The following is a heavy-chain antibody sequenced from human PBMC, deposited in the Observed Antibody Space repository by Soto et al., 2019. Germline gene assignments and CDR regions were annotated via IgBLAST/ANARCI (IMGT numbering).Heavy chain of an antibody. CDR2: IYHSGST. V-gene: IGHV4-4*02. CDR3: ERRVVVTANDAFDV. Sequence: SETLSLTCAVSGGSISSSNWWSWVRQPPGKGLEWIGEIYHSGSTNYNPSLKSRVTISVDKSKNQFSLKLSSVTAADTAVYYCERRVVVTANDAFDVWGQGTMVTVSS. D-gene: IGHD2-21*02. CDR1: GGSISSSNW. J-gene: IGHJ3*01.